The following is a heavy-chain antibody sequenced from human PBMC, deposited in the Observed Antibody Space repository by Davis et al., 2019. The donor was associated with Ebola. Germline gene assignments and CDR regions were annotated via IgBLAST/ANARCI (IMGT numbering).Heavy chain of an antibody. J-gene: IGHJ4*02. CDR2: IYYSGST. CDR1: GGSISSGGYY. Sequence: PSETLSLTCTVSGGSISSGGYYWSWIRQHPGKGLEWIGYIYYSGSTYYNPSLKSRVTISVDTSKNQFSLKLSSVTAADTAVYYCARGGDSGYDWYYWGQGTLVTVSS. D-gene: IGHD5-12*01. V-gene: IGHV4-30-4*08. CDR3: ARGGDSGYDWYY.